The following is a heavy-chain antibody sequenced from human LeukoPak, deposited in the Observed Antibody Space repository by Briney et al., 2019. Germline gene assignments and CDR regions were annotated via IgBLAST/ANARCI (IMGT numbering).Heavy chain of an antibody. Sequence: SETLSLTCAVYGVSFSGYYWSWIGQPPGKGLEWIGEINHSGSTNYNPSLKSRVTISVDTSRNQFSLMLSSVTAADTAVYYCARARGYCGGDCYVYWGQGTLVTVSS. J-gene: IGHJ4*02. CDR3: ARARGYCGGDCYVY. V-gene: IGHV4-34*01. D-gene: IGHD2-21*01. CDR1: GVSFSGYY. CDR2: INHSGST.